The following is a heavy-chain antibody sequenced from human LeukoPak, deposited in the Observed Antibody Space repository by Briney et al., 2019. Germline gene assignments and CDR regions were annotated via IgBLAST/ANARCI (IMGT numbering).Heavy chain of an antibody. Sequence: GGSLRLSCAASGFTFSNAWMTWVRQAPGKGLEWVGRIKSKADGGTTDYAAPVKGRFTISRDDSENTLYLQMNSLRTDDTAVYYCSKDLPHTRAWALKYWGQGALVTVSS. CDR1: GFTFSNAW. CDR3: SKDLPHTRAWALKY. CDR2: IKSKADGGTT. V-gene: IGHV3-15*01. D-gene: IGHD2-2*01. J-gene: IGHJ4*02.